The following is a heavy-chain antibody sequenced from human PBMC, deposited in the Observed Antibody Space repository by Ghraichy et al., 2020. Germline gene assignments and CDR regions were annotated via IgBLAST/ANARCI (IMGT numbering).Heavy chain of an antibody. Sequence: GGSLRLSCAASGFTFDDYAMHWVRQAPGKGLEWVSGISWNSGSIGYADSVKGRFTISRDNAKNSLYLQMNSLRAEDTALYYCAKDSTSTSWGYNWFDPWGQGTLVTVSS. CDR1: GFTFDDYA. CDR3: AKDSTSTSWGYNWFDP. J-gene: IGHJ5*02. CDR2: ISWNSGSI. V-gene: IGHV3-9*01. D-gene: IGHD2-2*01.